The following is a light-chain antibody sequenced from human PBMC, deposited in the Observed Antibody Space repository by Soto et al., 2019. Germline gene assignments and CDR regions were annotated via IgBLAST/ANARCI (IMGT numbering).Light chain of an antibody. Sequence: QSVLTQPPSASGSPGQSVAISCTGTSTDVGGYNYVSWYQQPPGKAPKLMIYEINQRPSGVPDRFSGSKAGNTASLTVSGLQAEDEAYYYCSSYASSSIVFGTGTKLTVL. V-gene: IGLV2-8*01. J-gene: IGLJ1*01. CDR3: SSYASSSIV. CDR2: EIN. CDR1: STDVGGYNY.